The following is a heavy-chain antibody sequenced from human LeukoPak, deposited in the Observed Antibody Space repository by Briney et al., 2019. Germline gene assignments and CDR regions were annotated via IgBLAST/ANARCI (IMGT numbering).Heavy chain of an antibody. J-gene: IGHJ6*03. CDR2: ISSSSSYI. V-gene: IGHV3-21*01. D-gene: IGHD4-17*01. CDR1: GFTFSSYS. CDR3: TVTTSYYYYYMDV. Sequence: RGSLRLSCAASGFTFSSYSMNWVRQAPGKGLEWVSSISSSSSYIYYADSVKGRFTISRDNAKNSLYLQMNSLRAEDTAVYYCTVTTSYYYYYMDVWGKGTTVTVSS.